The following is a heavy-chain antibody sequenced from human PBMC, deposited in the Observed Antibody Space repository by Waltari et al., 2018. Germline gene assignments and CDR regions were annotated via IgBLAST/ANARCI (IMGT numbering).Heavy chain of an antibody. CDR1: RVTFRIYG. Sequence: QVQLVQSGAEVKEPGSSVKVSCQASRVTFRIYGLPWLRQAPGQGLEWRGRIIPMDGGTNYAQKFQGRVTISADKSTYTAYMDLSSLTSEDTAVYFCARDLGTTVTEPYFDSWGQGTLVTVSS. J-gene: IGHJ4*02. CDR3: ARDLGTTVTEPYFDS. V-gene: IGHV1-69*09. D-gene: IGHD4-17*01. CDR2: IIPMDGGT.